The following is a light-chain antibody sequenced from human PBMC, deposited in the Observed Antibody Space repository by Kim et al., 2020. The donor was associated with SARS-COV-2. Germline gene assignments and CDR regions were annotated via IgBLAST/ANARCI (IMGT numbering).Light chain of an antibody. CDR1: QSVSSNY. Sequence: SPGERATLSCRATQSVSSNYLAWYQQKRGQAPTLLIYGASNRATDIPDRFSGSGSGTDFTLTISRLEPEDFAVYYCQQYGASPYTFGQGTKLEI. CDR3: QQYGASPYT. CDR2: GAS. V-gene: IGKV3-20*01. J-gene: IGKJ2*01.